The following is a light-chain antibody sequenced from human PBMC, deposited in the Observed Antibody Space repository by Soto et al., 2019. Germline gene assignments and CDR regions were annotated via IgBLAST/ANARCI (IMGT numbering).Light chain of an antibody. CDR3: SSYTTSSTLV. CDR1: SSDVGGYNY. Sequence: QSVLTQPASVSGSPGQSITISCTGTSSDVGGYNYVSWYQYHPGKAPKLMIYDVSDRPSGISNRFSGSKSGNTASLTISGLQAEDEADYYCSSYTTSSTLVFGGGTQLTVL. CDR2: DVS. V-gene: IGLV2-14*03. J-gene: IGLJ2*01.